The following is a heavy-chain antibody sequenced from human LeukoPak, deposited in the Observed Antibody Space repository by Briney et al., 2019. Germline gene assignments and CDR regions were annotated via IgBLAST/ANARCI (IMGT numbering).Heavy chain of an antibody. V-gene: IGHV3-74*01. Sequence: TGGSLRLSCAASGFTFSSYWMHWVRQAPGKGLVWVSRISRDGSSTNYADSVMGRFTVSRDNAENTLFLQMNSLRAEDTAVYYCATLGKDFDYWGQGTLVTV. CDR1: GFTFSSYW. CDR3: ATLGKDFDY. J-gene: IGHJ4*02. CDR2: ISRDGSST.